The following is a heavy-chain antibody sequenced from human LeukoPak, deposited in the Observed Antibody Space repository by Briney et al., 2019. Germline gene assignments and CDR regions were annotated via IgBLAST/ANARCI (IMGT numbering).Heavy chain of an antibody. CDR1: GFTFSSYG. V-gene: IGHV3-7*01. D-gene: IGHD6-13*01. Sequence: GGSLRLSCAASGFTFSSYGMSWVRQAPGKGLEWVANIKQDGSEKYYVDSVKGRFTISRDNAKNSLYLQMNSLRAEDTAVYYCAGVAAAGIYYYYYMDVWGKGTTVTVSS. J-gene: IGHJ6*03. CDR2: IKQDGSEK. CDR3: AGVAAAGIYYYYYMDV.